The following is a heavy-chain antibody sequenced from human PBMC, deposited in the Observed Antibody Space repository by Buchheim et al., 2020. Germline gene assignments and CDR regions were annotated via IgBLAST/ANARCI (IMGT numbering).Heavy chain of an antibody. CDR2: SYRGSL. D-gene: IGHD3-16*01. CDR3: ARGAYSTFDY. J-gene: IGHJ4*02. Sequence: QVQLQQSGPGLVKPSQTLSLACAISGDSVSKNDVAWNWIRQSPSRGLEWLGRSYRGSLAYAVSVKSRIIINPDTSRNQVSLQLNSVTPEDTAMYYCARGAYSTFDYWGQGTL. CDR1: GDSVSKNDVA. V-gene: IGHV6-1*01.